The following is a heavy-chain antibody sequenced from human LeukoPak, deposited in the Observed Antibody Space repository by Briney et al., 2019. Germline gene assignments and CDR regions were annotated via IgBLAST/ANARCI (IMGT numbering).Heavy chain of an antibody. V-gene: IGHV3-33*01. CDR1: GFTFSSYG. J-gene: IGHJ3*02. D-gene: IGHD5-12*01. Sequence: PGRSLRLSCAASGFTFSSYGMHWVRQAPGKGLEWVAVIWYDGSNKYYADSVKGRFTISRDNSKNTLYLQMNSLRAEDTAVYFCARGLPTNAFDIWGQGTMVTVSS. CDR3: ARGLPTNAFDI. CDR2: IWYDGSNK.